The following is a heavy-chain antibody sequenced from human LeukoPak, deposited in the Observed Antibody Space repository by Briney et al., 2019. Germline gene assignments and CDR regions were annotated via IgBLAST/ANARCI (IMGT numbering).Heavy chain of an antibody. CDR1: GASITSGDFY. CDR3: AGCGDFDY. CDR2: SYYRGGT. D-gene: IGHD4-17*01. V-gene: IGHV4-30-4*01. J-gene: IGHJ4*02. Sequence: PSQTLSLTCTISGASITSGDFYWSWIRQPPGKGLEWVGFSYYRGGTYYNPSLKSRVTISLDTSKNRFSLRLTSVTAADTAVYYCAGCGDFDYWGQGTLVTVSS.